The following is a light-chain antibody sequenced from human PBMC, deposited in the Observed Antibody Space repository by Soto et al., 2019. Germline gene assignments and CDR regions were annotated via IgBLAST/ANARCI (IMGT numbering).Light chain of an antibody. CDR3: QQYNDNWT. CDR2: KAS. J-gene: IGKJ1*01. CDR1: QSISSW. Sequence: DIQMTQSPSTLSASVGDRVTNTCRASQSISSWLAWYQQKPGKAPKLLIYKASTLQSGVPSRFSGSGSGTEFTLAISSLQPDDSATYYCQQYNDNWTFGQGTKVDIK. V-gene: IGKV1-5*03.